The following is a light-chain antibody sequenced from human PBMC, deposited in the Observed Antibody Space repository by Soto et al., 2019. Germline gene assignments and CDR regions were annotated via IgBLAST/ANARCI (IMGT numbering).Light chain of an antibody. Sequence: ETVLTQSPGTLSLSPGERATFSCRASQTIRSNYLAWYRQTPGQAPRLLIYGASNRATGIADRFSGSGSGTDFTLIISRLEPDDFALYYCQQYGSSPWTFGQGTKVEIK. V-gene: IGKV3-20*01. CDR2: GAS. J-gene: IGKJ1*01. CDR3: QQYGSSPWT. CDR1: QTIRSNY.